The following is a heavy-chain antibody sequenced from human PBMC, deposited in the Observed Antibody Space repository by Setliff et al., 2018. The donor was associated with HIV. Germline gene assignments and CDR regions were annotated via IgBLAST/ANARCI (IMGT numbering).Heavy chain of an antibody. CDR3: AKDGDYSNWDYDAFDI. CDR2: ISSSGDTI. D-gene: IGHD1-7*01. CDR1: GFTFTNYW. Sequence: GGSLRLSCAASGFTFTNYWMAWIRQAPGRGLEWVAFISSSGDTIYYAESVKGRFTISRDNPENSLFLQMNSLRVEDTAVYYCAKDGDYSNWDYDAFDIWGQGTMVTVSS. V-gene: IGHV3-11*04. J-gene: IGHJ3*02.